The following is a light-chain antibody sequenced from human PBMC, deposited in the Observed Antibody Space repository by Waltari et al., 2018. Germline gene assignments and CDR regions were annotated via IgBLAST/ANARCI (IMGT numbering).Light chain of an antibody. CDR3: ATWDRILSAVI. V-gene: IGLV1-51*01. CDR2: SNS. CDR1: TPNIGGNY. J-gene: IGLJ2*01. Sequence: QSVLTQPPSVSAAPGQQGTTSGSGSTPNIGGNYVSCYQRPPGKDPRLPIFSNSERPSGIPDRFYGSKSDTSATLGITGLQTGDEADYYCATWDRILSAVIIGGGTKLTVL.